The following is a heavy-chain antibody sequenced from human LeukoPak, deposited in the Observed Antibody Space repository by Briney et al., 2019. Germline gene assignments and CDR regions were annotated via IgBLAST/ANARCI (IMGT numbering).Heavy chain of an antibody. CDR3: ATLLDYYGSGSYYNVGYYYYMDV. D-gene: IGHD3-10*01. CDR2: ISSSGSTI. Sequence: GGSLRLSCEASGFTFNTYSMNWARQAPGKGLEWVSYISSSGSTIYYADSVKGRFTISRDNAKNLLYLQMNSLRAEDTAVYYCATLLDYYGSGSYYNVGYYYYMDVWGKGTTVTISS. CDR1: GFTFNTYS. J-gene: IGHJ6*03. V-gene: IGHV3-48*04.